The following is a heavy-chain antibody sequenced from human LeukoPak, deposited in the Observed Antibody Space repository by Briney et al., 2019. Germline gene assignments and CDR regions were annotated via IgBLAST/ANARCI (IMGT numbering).Heavy chain of an antibody. CDR3: ARHRGYSYGLRRYYFGY. Sequence: KDGESLKISCKGSGYSFTSYWIGWVRQMPGKGLEWMGIIYPGDSDTRYSPSFQGQVTISADKSISTAYLQWSSLKASDTAMYYCARHRGYSYGLRRYYFGYWGQGTLVTVSS. J-gene: IGHJ4*02. CDR1: GYSFTSYW. D-gene: IGHD5-18*01. CDR2: IYPGDSDT. V-gene: IGHV5-51*01.